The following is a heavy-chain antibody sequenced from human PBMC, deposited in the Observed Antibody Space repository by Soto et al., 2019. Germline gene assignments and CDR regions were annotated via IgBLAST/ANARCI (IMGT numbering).Heavy chain of an antibody. V-gene: IGHV1-69*13. CDR1: GGTFSSYA. D-gene: IGHD2-21*02. CDR2: IIPIFGTA. CDR3: ASNGLYCGGDCYSADFQH. Sequence: GASVNVSCKASGGTFSSYAISWVRQAPGQGLEWMGGIIPIFGTANYAQKFQGRVTITADESTSTAYMELSSLRSEDTAVYYCASNGLYCGGDCYSADFQHWGQGTLVTVSS. J-gene: IGHJ1*01.